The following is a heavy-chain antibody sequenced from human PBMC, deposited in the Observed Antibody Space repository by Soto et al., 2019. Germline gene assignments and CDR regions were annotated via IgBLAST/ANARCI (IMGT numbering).Heavy chain of an antibody. Sequence: SVKVSCKASGGTFSSYAISWVRQAPGQGLEWMGGIIPIFGTANYAQKFQGRVTITADKSTSTAYMELSSLRSEDTAVYYCARDVRRDGYNYWFDPWGQGTLVTVSS. J-gene: IGHJ5*02. CDR2: IIPIFGTA. CDR1: GGTFSSYA. D-gene: IGHD5-12*01. CDR3: ARDVRRDGYNYWFDP. V-gene: IGHV1-69*06.